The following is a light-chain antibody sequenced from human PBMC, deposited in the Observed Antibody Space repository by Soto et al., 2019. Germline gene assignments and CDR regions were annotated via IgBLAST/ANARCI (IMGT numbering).Light chain of an antibody. CDR2: DDN. CDR3: GSWDSSLSAYV. J-gene: IGLJ1*01. V-gene: IGLV1-51*01. CDR1: SSDVGKYDY. Sequence: QSALTQPPSASGSPGQSVTISCTGTSSDVGKYDYVSWFQHHPGKAPKLIIYDDNKRPSGIPDRFSGSKSGTSATLGITGFQTGDEADYYCGSWDSSLSAYVFGTGTKVTVL.